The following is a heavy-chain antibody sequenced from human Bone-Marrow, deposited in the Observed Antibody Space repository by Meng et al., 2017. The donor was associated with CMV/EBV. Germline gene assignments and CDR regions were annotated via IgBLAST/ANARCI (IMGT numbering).Heavy chain of an antibody. CDR1: GFTFSSYA. Sequence: GESLKISFAASGFTFSSYAMHWVRQAPGKGLEWVAVISYDGSNKYYADSVKGRFTISRDNSKHTLYLQMNSLRAEDTAVYYCASSKGHGGSYYSGYFDYWGQGTLVTVSS. CDR2: ISYDGSNK. D-gene: IGHD1-26*01. V-gene: IGHV3-30-3*01. J-gene: IGHJ4*02. CDR3: ASSKGHGGSYYSGYFDY.